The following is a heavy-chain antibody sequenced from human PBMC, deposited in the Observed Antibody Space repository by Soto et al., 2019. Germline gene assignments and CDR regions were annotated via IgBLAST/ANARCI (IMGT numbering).Heavy chain of an antibody. D-gene: IGHD3-10*01. J-gene: IGHJ4*02. Sequence: ASVKVSCKASGYTFTSYGISWVRQAPGQGLEWMGWISAYNGNTNYAQKLQGRVTMTTDTSTSTAYMELRSLRSDNTAVYYCARDRAYEGVRTFDYWGQGTLVTVSS. CDR2: ISAYNGNT. CDR1: GYTFTSYG. CDR3: ARDRAYEGVRTFDY. V-gene: IGHV1-18*01.